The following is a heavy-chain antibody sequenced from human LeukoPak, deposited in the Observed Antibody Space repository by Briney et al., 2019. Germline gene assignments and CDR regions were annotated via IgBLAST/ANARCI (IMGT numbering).Heavy chain of an antibody. CDR1: GGSISSSY. D-gene: IGHD6-13*01. CDR3: ARDSIAAAGRGYNWFDP. V-gene: IGHV4-59*01. CDR2: IYYSGST. J-gene: IGHJ5*02. Sequence: SETLSLTCTVSGGSISSSYWSWIRQPPGKGLEWIGYIYYSGSTYYNPSLRSRVTISLDTSKNQFSLKVSSVSAADTAVYFCARDSIAAAGRGYNWFDPWGQGTLVTVSS.